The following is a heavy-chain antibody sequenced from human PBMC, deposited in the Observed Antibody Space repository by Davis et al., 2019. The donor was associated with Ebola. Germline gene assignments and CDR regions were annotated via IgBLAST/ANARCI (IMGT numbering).Heavy chain of an antibody. CDR1: GGSISSGNYY. Sequence: MPSETLSLTCTVSGGSISSGNYYWSWIRQPPGKGLEWIGYIYYSGSTNYNPSLKSRVTISVDTSKNQFSLKLSSVTAADTAVYYCARVPYYDFWSGYYPYYMDVWGKGTTVTVSS. V-gene: IGHV4-61*01. CDR2: IYYSGST. J-gene: IGHJ6*03. CDR3: ARVPYYDFWSGYYPYYMDV. D-gene: IGHD3-3*01.